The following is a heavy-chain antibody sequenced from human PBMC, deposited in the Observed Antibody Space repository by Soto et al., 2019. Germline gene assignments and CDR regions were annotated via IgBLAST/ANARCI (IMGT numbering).Heavy chain of an antibody. Sequence: GGALTLSCTASGFTFSSYGMHWVRQAPGKGLEWVAVIWYDGSNKYYADSVKGRFTISRDNSKNTLYLQMNSLRAEDTAVYYCARGLRYYDSWGQGTLVTVSS. V-gene: IGHV3-33*01. CDR1: GFTFSSYG. CDR2: IWYDGSNK. J-gene: IGHJ4*02. D-gene: IGHD3-9*01. CDR3: ARGLRYYDS.